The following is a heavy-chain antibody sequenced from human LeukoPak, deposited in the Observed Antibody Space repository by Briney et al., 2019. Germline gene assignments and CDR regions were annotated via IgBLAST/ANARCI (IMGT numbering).Heavy chain of an antibody. CDR3: ARNGYSSSGDWFDP. J-gene: IGHJ5*02. D-gene: IGHD6-13*01. V-gene: IGHV4-38-2*02. CDR1: GYSLSSGHY. CDR2: INHSGST. Sequence: SETLSLTCTVSGYSLSSGHYWAWIRQPPGKGLEWIGEINHSGSTNYNPSLKSRVTISVDTSKNQFSLKLSSVTAADTAVYYCARNGYSSSGDWFDPWGQGTLVTVSS.